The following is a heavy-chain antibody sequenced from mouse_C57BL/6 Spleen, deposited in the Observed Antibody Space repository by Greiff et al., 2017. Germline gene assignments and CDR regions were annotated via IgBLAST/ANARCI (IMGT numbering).Heavy chain of an antibody. V-gene: IGHV3-6*01. Sequence: DVHLVESGPGLVKPSQSLSLTCSVTGYSITSGYYWNWIRQFPGNKLEWMGYISYDGSNNYNPSLKNRISITRDTSKNQFFLKLSSVTTEDTATYYCARDIDYGYAMDYWGQGTSVTVSS. J-gene: IGHJ4*01. CDR1: GYSITSGYY. CDR3: ARDIDYGYAMDY. D-gene: IGHD2-4*01. CDR2: ISYDGSN.